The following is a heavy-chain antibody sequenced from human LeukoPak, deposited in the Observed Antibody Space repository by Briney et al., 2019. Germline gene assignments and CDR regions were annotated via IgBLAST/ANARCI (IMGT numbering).Heavy chain of an antibody. V-gene: IGHV3-53*04. J-gene: IGHJ6*02. CDR1: GFTVSSNY. Sequence: GGSLRLSCAASGFTVSSNYMSWDRQAPGKGLEWVSVIYSGGSTYYADSVKGRFTISRHNSKNTLYLQMNSLRAEDTAVYYCAREDVSYDSSHYGMDVWGQGTTVTVSS. CDR3: AREDVSYDSSHYGMDV. CDR2: IYSGGST. D-gene: IGHD3-22*01.